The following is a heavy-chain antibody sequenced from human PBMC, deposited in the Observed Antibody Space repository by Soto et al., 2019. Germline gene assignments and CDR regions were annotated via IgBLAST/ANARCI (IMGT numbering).Heavy chain of an antibody. CDR3: ARDSPTAADYYFDY. D-gene: IGHD6-13*01. CDR2: ISYDGSNK. Sequence: QVQLVESGGGVVQPGRSLRLSCAASGFTFSSYAMHWVRQAPGKGLEWVAVISYDGSNKYYADSVKGRFTISRDNSKNTLHLQMNSLRAEDTAVYYCARDSPTAADYYFDYWGQGTLVTVSS. CDR1: GFTFSSYA. J-gene: IGHJ4*02. V-gene: IGHV3-30-3*01.